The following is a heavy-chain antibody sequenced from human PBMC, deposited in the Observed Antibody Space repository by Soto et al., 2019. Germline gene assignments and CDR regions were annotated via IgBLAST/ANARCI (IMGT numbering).Heavy chain of an antibody. Sequence: SLRLSCAASGFTFNGAWMNWVRQAPGKGLEWVGRVKSKVNGGTIDYAAPVEGRFTISRDDSKNMLYLQMNSLNNGDTAVYYCSADLPNWGAYAFDFWGQG. CDR1: GFTFNGAW. CDR3: SADLPNWGAYAFDF. CDR2: VKSKVNGGTI. V-gene: IGHV3-15*07. J-gene: IGHJ5*01. D-gene: IGHD7-27*01.